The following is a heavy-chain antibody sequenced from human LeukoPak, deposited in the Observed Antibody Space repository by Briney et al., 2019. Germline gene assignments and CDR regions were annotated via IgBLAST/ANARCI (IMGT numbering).Heavy chain of an antibody. V-gene: IGHV4-4*07. CDR1: GGSISSYY. D-gene: IGHD1-26*01. CDR2: IYTSGST. CDR3: AKSGSFFDWLDP. Sequence: SETLSLTCTVSGGSISSYYWSWIRQPAGKGLEWIGRIYTSGSTNYNPSLKSRVTMSVDTSKNQFSLKLSSVTAADTAVYYCAKSGSFFDWLDPWGQGTLVTSPQ. J-gene: IGHJ5*02.